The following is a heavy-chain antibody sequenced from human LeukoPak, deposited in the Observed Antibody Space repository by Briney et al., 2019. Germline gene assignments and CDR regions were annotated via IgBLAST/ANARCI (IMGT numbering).Heavy chain of an antibody. CDR1: GFTVSSNY. CDR3: ARVFGPPAYYFDY. V-gene: IGHV3-53*01. Sequence: GGSLRLSCAASGFTVSSNYMSWVRQAPGKGLEWVSVIYSGGSTYYADSVKGRFTISRDNSKNTLYLQMNSLRAEDTAVYYCARVFGPPAYYFDYGAQGPLVTVSS. J-gene: IGHJ4*02. D-gene: IGHD3-10*01. CDR2: IYSGGST.